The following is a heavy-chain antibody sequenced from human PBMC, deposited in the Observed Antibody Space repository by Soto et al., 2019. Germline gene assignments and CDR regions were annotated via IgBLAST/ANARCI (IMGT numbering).Heavy chain of an antibody. CDR2: IDILGTGT. CDR3: ARDRPHSWLDP. Sequence: GGSLRLSCRASGFTFTDHWMHWVRQAPGKGLEWVSGIDILGTGTEYADSVKGRFTISRDNAKNTLYLQMNTLRVEDTAVYYCARDRPHSWLDPWGQGTLVTVSS. V-gene: IGHV3-74*03. J-gene: IGHJ5*02. CDR1: GFTFTDHW.